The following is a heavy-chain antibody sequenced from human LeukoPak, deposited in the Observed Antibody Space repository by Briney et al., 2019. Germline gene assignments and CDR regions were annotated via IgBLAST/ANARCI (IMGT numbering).Heavy chain of an antibody. J-gene: IGHJ4*02. Sequence: ASVKVSCKASGGTFSSYAISWVRQAPGQGLEWMGGIIPIFGTANYAQKFQGRVTITADESTSTGYMELSSLRSEDTAVYYCARDLGYYDSSGYLDYWGQGTLVTVSS. CDR3: ARDLGYYDSSGYLDY. CDR2: IIPIFGTA. V-gene: IGHV1-69*13. D-gene: IGHD3-22*01. CDR1: GGTFSSYA.